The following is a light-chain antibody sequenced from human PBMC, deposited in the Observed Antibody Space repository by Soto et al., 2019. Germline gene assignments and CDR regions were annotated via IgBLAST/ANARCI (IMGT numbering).Light chain of an antibody. CDR3: MQAPPSPT. V-gene: IGKV2-24*01. J-gene: IGKJ3*01. CDR2: EVS. Sequence: EIVMTQNPLSSPVTIGQPSSISCMSSPSLGHRHGHTYLSWLHQRPGQPPRLLIYEVSNRFSGVPDRFSGSGAGTDFTLRISRVDASDVGVYYCMQAPPSPTFGPGTKVDIK. CDR1: PSLGHRHGHTY.